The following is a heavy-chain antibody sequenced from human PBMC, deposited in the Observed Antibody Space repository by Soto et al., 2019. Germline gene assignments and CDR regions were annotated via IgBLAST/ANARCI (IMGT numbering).Heavy chain of an antibody. CDR3: ASSAYYYGMDV. CDR1: GVSISSGGYY. Sequence: SETLSLTCNVSGVSISSGGYYWTWIRQHPGKGLEWIGYNYHPGSTYYNPSLKRRVIISVDTSKNQFSLKLSSVTAADTAVYYCASSAYYYGMDVWGQGTTVTVSS. V-gene: IGHV4-31*03. J-gene: IGHJ6*02. CDR2: NYHPGST. D-gene: IGHD2-21*01.